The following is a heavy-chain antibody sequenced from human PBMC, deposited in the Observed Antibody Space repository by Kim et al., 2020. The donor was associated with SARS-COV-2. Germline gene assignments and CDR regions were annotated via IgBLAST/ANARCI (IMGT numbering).Heavy chain of an antibody. CDR2: IIPIFGTA. D-gene: IGHD4-4*01. CDR1: GGTFSSYA. CDR3: ARAEYSNFDLYGYYYYYYGMDV. Sequence: SVKVSFKASGGTFSSYAISWVRQAPGQGLEWMGGIIPIFGTANYAQKFQGRVTITADESTSTAYMELSSLRSEDTAVYYCARAEYSNFDLYGYYYYYYGMDVWGQGTTVTVSS. V-gene: IGHV1-69*13. J-gene: IGHJ6*02.